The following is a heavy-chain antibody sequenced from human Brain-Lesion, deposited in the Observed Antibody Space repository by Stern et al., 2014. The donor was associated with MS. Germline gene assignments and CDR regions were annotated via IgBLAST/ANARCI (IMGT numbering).Heavy chain of an antibody. Sequence: VQLVESGGGVVQPGRPLRLSCVASGFTFGSCSMHWVRQAPGKGLEWVAGVSYDGSNKYYADSVKGRFTISRDNSQNTLHMQMSSLRPEDTAVYYCAKDRQYLTYFFDHWGQGSLVTVSS. CDR2: VSYDGSNK. V-gene: IGHV3-30*18. CDR3: AKDRQYLTYFFDH. CDR1: GFTFGSCS. D-gene: IGHD2/OR15-2a*01. J-gene: IGHJ5*02.